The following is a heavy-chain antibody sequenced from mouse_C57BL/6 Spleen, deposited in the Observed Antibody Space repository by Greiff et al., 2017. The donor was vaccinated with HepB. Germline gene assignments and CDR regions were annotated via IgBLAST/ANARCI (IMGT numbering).Heavy chain of an antibody. V-gene: IGHV1-81*01. CDR3: ARRGGYYGSREYYFDY. D-gene: IGHD1-1*01. Sequence: QVQLQQSGAELARPGASVKLSCKASGYTFTSYGISWVKQRTGQGLEWIGEIYPRSGNTYYNEKFKGKATLTADKSSSTAYMELRSLTSEDSAVYFCARRGGYYGSREYYFDYWGQGTTLTVSS. CDR1: GYTFTSYG. CDR2: IYPRSGNT. J-gene: IGHJ2*01.